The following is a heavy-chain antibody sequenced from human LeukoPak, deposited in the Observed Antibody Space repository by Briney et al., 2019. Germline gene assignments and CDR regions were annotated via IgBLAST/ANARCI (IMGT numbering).Heavy chain of an antibody. CDR2: ISSSSSYI. D-gene: IGHD3-22*01. Sequence: GGSLRLSCAASGFTFSSYSTNWVRQAPGKGLEWVSSISSSSSYIYYADSVKGRFTISRDNAKNSLYLQMNSLRAEDTAVYYCARGSYYYDSSGPQAGYWGQGTLVTVSS. V-gene: IGHV3-21*01. CDR1: GFTFSSYS. J-gene: IGHJ4*02. CDR3: ARGSYYYDSSGPQAGY.